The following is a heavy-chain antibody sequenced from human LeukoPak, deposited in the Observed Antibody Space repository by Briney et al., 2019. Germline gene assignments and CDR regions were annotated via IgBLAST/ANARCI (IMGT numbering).Heavy chain of an antibody. J-gene: IGHJ4*02. V-gene: IGHV4-4*07. CDR3: VREGIAWSFEY. Sequence: SETLSLTCTVSGGSISSYYWSWIRQPAGKGLEWIGRIYTSGSTNYNPTLKSRVTMSVDTSKNQFSLKLSSATAADTAVYYCVREGIAWSFEYWGQGTPVIVSS. D-gene: IGHD6-19*01. CDR1: GGSISSYY. CDR2: IYTSGST.